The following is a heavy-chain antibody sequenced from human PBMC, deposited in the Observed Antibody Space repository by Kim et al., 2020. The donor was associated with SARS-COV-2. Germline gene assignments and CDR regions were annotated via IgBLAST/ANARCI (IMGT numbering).Heavy chain of an antibody. V-gene: IGHV5-51*01. Sequence: GESLKISCKGSGYSFTSYWIGWVRQMPGKGLEWMGIIYPGDSDTRYSPSFQGQVTISADKSISTAYLQWSSLKASDTAMYYCARHGAVAGIFRAFDYWGQGTLVTVSS. CDR1: GYSFTSYW. D-gene: IGHD6-19*01. CDR3: ARHGAVAGIFRAFDY. CDR2: IYPGDSDT. J-gene: IGHJ4*02.